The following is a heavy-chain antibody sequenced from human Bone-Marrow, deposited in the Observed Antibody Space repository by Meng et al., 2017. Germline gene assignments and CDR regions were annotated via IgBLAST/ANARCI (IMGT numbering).Heavy chain of an antibody. J-gene: IGHJ4*02. CDR1: GGSISRIDW. CDR3: ASWIYSCGWQ. D-gene: IGHD6-19*01. Sequence: QVQLQESGPGLVKPSGTLSLTCVVSGGSISRIDWWSWVRQPPGKGLEWIGEIYHGGDTNYNPSLKSRVTIAIDRSKNQFSLKLSSVTAADTAVYYCASWIYSCGWQWGQGTLVTVSS. CDR2: IYHGGDT. V-gene: IGHV4/OR15-8*02.